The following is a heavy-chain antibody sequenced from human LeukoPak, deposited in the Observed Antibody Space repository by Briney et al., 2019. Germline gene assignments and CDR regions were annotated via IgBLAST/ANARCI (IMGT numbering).Heavy chain of an antibody. D-gene: IGHD2-8*02. CDR1: GYTFTGYY. V-gene: IGHV1-2*02. CDR3: ARPPLLAPYGMDV. J-gene: IGHJ6*02. CDR2: INPNSGGT. Sequence: ASVKVSCKASGYTFTGYYMHWVRQAPGQGLEWMGWINPNSGGTNYAQKLQGRVTMTRDTSISTAYMELSRLRSDDTAVYYCARPPLLAPYGMDVWGQGTTVTVSS.